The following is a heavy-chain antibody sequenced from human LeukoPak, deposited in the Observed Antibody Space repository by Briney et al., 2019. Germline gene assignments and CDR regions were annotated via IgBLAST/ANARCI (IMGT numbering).Heavy chain of an antibody. CDR2: ITTGGATT. CDR3: AKVSSGGWFPHY. J-gene: IGHJ4*02. CDR1: GFTFSSSA. Sequence: GGSLRLSCAASGFTFSSSAMSWVRQAPGKGLEWVSAITTGGATTLYADDLKGRFTISRDNSDNTLYLQVNSLRPEDTAVYYCAKVSSGGWFPHYWGQGTLVTVSS. V-gene: IGHV3-23*01. D-gene: IGHD6-19*01.